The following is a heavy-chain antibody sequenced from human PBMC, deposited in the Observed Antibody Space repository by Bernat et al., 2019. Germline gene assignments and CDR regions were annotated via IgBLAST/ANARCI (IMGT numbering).Heavy chain of an antibody. CDR3: ARQSSGYDSHYYYCMDV. CDR2: FYYTGNS. CDR1: GGSISSDSYS. D-gene: IGHD5-12*01. Sequence: QLQLQESGPGLVKPSETLSLTCTVSGGSISSDSYSWGWIRQPPGKGLEWIGSFYYTGNSYYSPSLKSRVTISVDTSKNQFSLQLSSVTAADTAVYYCARQSSGYDSHYYYCMDVWGKGTTVTVSS. V-gene: IGHV4-39*01. J-gene: IGHJ6*03.